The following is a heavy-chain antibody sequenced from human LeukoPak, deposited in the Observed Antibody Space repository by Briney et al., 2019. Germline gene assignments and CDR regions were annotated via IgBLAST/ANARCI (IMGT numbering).Heavy chain of an antibody. CDR1: GFTFSSYA. Sequence: GGSLRLSCAASGFTFSSYAMSWVRQAPGKGLEWVSYISSSGSTIYYADSVKGRFTISRDNAKNSLYLQMNSLRAEDTAVYYCATDVVVTAHQDAFDIWGQGTMVTVSS. V-gene: IGHV3-48*03. CDR3: ATDVVVTAHQDAFDI. J-gene: IGHJ3*02. D-gene: IGHD2-21*02. CDR2: ISSSGSTI.